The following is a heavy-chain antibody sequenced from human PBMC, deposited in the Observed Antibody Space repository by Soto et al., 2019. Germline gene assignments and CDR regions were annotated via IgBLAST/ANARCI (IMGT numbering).Heavy chain of an antibody. CDR2: INTYSGNT. J-gene: IGHJ4*02. CDR3: AREAHPPLCDS. Sequence: QVQLVQSGAEVKKPGASVKVSCKTSGYTFSNYGISWLRQAPGQGLEWMGWINTYSGNTNYPQNLQGRVTMTTDTTTPTAYMELRGLRSGDTAVYYGAREAHPPLCDSWGEGTLVTVSS. V-gene: IGHV1-18*01. CDR1: GYTFSNYG.